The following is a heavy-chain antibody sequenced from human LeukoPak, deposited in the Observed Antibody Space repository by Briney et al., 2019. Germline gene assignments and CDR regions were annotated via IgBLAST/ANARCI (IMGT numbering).Heavy chain of an antibody. V-gene: IGHV1-58*02. D-gene: IGHD1-26*01. CDR1: GFTFTSSA. CDR3: AADRGGSYLYHDI. CDR2: IVVGSGNT. J-gene: IGHJ3*02. Sequence: ASVKVSCKASGFTFTSSAMQWVRQARGQRLEWIGWIVVGSGNTNYAQKFQERVTITRDMSTSTAYMELSSLRSEDTAVYYCAADRGGSYLYHDIWGQGTMVTVSS.